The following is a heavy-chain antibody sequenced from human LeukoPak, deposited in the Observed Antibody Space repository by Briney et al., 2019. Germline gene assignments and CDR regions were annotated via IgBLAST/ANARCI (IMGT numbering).Heavy chain of an antibody. D-gene: IGHD4-17*01. CDR1: GGTFNNSA. V-gene: IGHV1-69*05. CDR3: ARDVHGDYGSGWLDH. J-gene: IGHJ5*02. CDR2: IIPLFGTA. Sequence: AAVKVSCKTSGGTFNNSAISGVRQAPGQGREWLGGIIPLFGTAGYAQKFQGRVTITKDETTRTVYLELTSLTSDDTAVYCCARDVHGDYGSGWLDHWGQGTLVSVSS.